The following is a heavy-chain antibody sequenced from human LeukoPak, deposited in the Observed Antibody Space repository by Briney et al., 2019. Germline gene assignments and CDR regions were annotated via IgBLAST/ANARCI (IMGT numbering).Heavy chain of an antibody. CDR3: ARDRPEYYDSSGFPFDY. V-gene: IGHV3-21*01. Sequence: GGSLRLSCAASGFTFSSYSMNWVRQAPGKGLEWVSSISSSSSYIYYADSVKGRFTISRDNAKNSLYLQMNSLRAEDTAVYYCARDRPEYYDSSGFPFDYWGQGTLVTVSS. CDR2: ISSSSSYI. CDR1: GFTFSSYS. D-gene: IGHD3-22*01. J-gene: IGHJ4*02.